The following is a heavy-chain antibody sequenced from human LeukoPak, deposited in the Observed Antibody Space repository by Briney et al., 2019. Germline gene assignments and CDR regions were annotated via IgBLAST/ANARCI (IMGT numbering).Heavy chain of an antibody. V-gene: IGHV4-4*07. Sequence: SETLSLTCTVSGGSKSSYYWSWIRQSAGKGLEWIGRIYTSGSISYNPSLKSRVTMSISTSKNQFSLRLSSVTAADTAVYYCARGRYYYDSSGYYTRGWYFDLWGRGTLVTVSS. CDR1: GGSKSSYY. CDR2: IYTSGSI. D-gene: IGHD3-22*01. J-gene: IGHJ2*01. CDR3: ARGRYYYDSSGYYTRGWYFDL.